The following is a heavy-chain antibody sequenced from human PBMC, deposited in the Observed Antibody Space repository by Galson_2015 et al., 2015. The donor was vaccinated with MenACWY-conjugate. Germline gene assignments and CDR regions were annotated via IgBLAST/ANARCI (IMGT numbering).Heavy chain of an antibody. V-gene: IGHV3-30*18. J-gene: IGHJ6*02. Sequence: SLRLSCAASGFTFSSYGMHWVRQAPGKGLEWVAVISYDGSNKYYADSVKGRFTISRDNSENTLYLQMNSLRAEAKAVYYCAKDKGRGGGYGDYFYYGMDVWGQGTTVTVSS. CDR2: ISYDGSNK. CDR3: AKDKGRGGGYGDYFYYGMDV. D-gene: IGHD4-17*01. CDR1: GFTFSSYG.